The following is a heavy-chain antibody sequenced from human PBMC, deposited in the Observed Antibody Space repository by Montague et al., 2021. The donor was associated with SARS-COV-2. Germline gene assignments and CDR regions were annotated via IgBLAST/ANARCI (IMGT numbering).Heavy chain of an antibody. CDR3: ARRSYDILTGYYIPNCFDS. Sequence: SETLSLTCTVSGASISSSSYCWVWIRQPPGMGLEWIGSIYYSGNTYYHPSLNSLITISVDTSKNQFSLKLISVTAADAAVYYCARRSYDILTGYYIPNCFDSWGQGTLVTVSS. D-gene: IGHD3-9*01. CDR1: GASISSSSYC. V-gene: IGHV4-39*01. CDR2: IYYSGNT. J-gene: IGHJ5*01.